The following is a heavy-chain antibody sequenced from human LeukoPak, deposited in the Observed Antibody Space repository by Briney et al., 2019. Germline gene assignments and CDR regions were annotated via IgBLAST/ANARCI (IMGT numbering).Heavy chain of an antibody. V-gene: IGHV4-38-2*02. D-gene: IGHD1-26*01. CDR2: IYHSGRT. J-gene: IGHJ4*02. CDR1: GYSISSGYY. CDR3: ARERREQLLPPYTRLVTYFDY. Sequence: SETLSLPCTVSGYSISSGYYWGWIRQPPGKGLEWIGSIYHSGRTYYNPSLKSRVTISVDTSKNQFSLKLSSVTAADTAVYYCARERREQLLPPYTRLVTYFDYWGQGTLVTVSS.